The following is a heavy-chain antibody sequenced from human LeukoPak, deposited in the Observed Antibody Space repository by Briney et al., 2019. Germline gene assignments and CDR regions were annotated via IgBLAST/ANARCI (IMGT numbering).Heavy chain of an antibody. CDR1: GGSISSSSYY. V-gene: IGHV4-39*02. J-gene: IGHJ4*02. CDR3: ARELTQYYFDY. Sequence: SETLSLTCTVSGGSISSSSYYWGWIRQPPGKGLEWIGSIFYSGATYYSPSLQSRVTISVDTSKNQFSLKLSSVTAADTAVYYCARELTQYYFDYWGQGTLVTVSS. D-gene: IGHD1-14*01. CDR2: IFYSGAT.